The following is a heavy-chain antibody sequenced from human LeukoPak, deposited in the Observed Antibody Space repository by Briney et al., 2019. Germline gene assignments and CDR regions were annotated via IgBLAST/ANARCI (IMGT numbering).Heavy chain of an antibody. CDR1: GGTFSIYA. V-gene: IGHV1-69*01. J-gene: IGHJ5*02. D-gene: IGHD3-22*01. CDR2: IIPIFGTA. Sequence: SVKVSCKASGGTFSIYAISWVRQAPGQGLEWMGGIIPIFGTANYAQKFQGRVTITADESTSTAYMELSSLRSEDTAVYYCARERVSWFDPWGQGTLVTVSS. CDR3: ARERVSWFDP.